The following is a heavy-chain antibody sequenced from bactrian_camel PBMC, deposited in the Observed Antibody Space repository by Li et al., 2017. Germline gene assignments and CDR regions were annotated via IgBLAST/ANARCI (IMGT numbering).Heavy chain of an antibody. J-gene: IGHJ4*01. CDR2: IDSLGDE. CDR3: AADLEIRGGYCYKTNNY. D-gene: IGHD2*01. V-gene: IGHV3S40*01. CDR1: GFYIRDNG. Sequence: VQLVESGGDLAQPGGSLRLSCVASGFYIRDNGLTWLRQAPGKGLEWVSTIDSLGDEYYADSVQGRFIISRDDGKNTLYLQMNNLKPEDSGIYYCAADLEIRGGYCYKTNNYWGQGTQVTVS.